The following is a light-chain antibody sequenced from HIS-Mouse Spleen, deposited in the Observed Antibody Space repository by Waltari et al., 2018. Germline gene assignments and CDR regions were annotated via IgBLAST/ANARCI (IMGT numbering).Light chain of an antibody. Sequence: QSVLTQPPSASGTPGQRVTISCSGSSSNIGSNYVYWYQQLPGTAPKLLIYRNKRRPSGVHDRFSGSKSGTSASRAIGGLRSEDEADYYCAAWDDSLSAWVFGGGTKLTVL. CDR1: SSNIGSNY. CDR3: AAWDDSLSAWV. J-gene: IGLJ3*02. V-gene: IGLV1-47*01. CDR2: RNK.